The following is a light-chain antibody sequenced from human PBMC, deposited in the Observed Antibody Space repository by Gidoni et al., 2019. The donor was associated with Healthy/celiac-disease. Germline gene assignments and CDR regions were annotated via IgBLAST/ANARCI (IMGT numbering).Light chain of an antibody. Sequence: DIQMTQSPSSLSASVGDRVTITCRASQSISSYLTWYQQKPGKAPKLLIYAASSLQSGVPSRFSGSGSGTDFTVTISSLQPEDFATYYCQQSYSTPETFGQGTKVEIK. CDR1: QSISSY. CDR2: AAS. V-gene: IGKV1-39*01. J-gene: IGKJ1*01. CDR3: QQSYSTPET.